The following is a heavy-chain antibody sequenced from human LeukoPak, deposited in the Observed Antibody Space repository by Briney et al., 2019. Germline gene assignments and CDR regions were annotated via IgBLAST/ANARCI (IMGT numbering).Heavy chain of an antibody. CDR3: AVYGIAARRRGVYYYYYMDV. CDR2: IIPIFGTA. J-gene: IGHJ6*03. Sequence: SVKVSCKASGGTFSSYAICWVRQAPGQGLEWMGGIIPIFGTANYAQKFQGRVTITADKSTSTVYMELSSLRSEDTAVYYCAVYGIAARRRGVYYYYYMDVWGKGTTVTVSS. D-gene: IGHD6-6*01. V-gene: IGHV1-69*06. CDR1: GGTFSSYA.